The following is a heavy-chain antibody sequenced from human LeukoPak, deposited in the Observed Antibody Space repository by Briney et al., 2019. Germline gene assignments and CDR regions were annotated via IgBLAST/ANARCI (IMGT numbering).Heavy chain of an antibody. V-gene: IGHV3-21*04. CDR3: ARAGDCSSTSCYGDNWFDP. D-gene: IGHD2-2*01. CDR1: GVTFTNYA. Sequence: GGSLRLSCAASGVTFTNYAMTWVRQAPGKGLEWGSGISWNSGNIAYADSVKGRFTISRDNAKNSLYLQMNSLRAEDTAVYYCARAGDCSSTSCYGDNWFDPWGQGTLVTVSS. J-gene: IGHJ5*02. CDR2: ISWNSGNI.